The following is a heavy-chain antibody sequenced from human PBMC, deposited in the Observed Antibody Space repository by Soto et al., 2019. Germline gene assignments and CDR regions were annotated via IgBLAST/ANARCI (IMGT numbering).Heavy chain of an antibody. CDR2: ISYDGSNK. CDR1: GFTFSSYA. J-gene: IGHJ4*02. V-gene: IGHV3-30-3*01. D-gene: IGHD6-19*01. CDR3: AIRYSSGWYWGDYFDY. Sequence: QVQLVESGGGVVQPGRSLRLSCAASGFTFSSYAMHWVRQAPGKGLEWVAVISYDGSNKYYADSVKGRFTISRDNSKNTLYLQMNSLRAEDTAVYYCAIRYSSGWYWGDYFDYWGQGTLVTVSS.